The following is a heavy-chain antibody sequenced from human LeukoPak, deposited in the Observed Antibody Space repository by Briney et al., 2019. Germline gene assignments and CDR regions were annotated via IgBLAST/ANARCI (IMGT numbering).Heavy chain of an antibody. D-gene: IGHD3-9*01. J-gene: IGHJ4*02. CDR1: GYTFTEYG. CDR3: AFGLLRYFDWLRSPFDY. Sequence: SVKVSCKASGYTFTEYGINWVRQAPGQGLEWIGGIIPIFGTANYAQKFQGRVTITTDESTSTAYMELSSLRSEDTAVYYCAFGLLRYFDWLRSPFDYWGQGTLVTVSS. CDR2: IIPIFGTA. V-gene: IGHV1-69*05.